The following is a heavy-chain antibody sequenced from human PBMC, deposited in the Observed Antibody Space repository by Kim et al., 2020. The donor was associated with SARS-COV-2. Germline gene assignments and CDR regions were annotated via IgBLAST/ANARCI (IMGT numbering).Heavy chain of an antibody. J-gene: IGHJ4*02. D-gene: IGHD2-21*02. V-gene: IGHV4-39*01. CDR2: IYYSGST. CDR3: ARQTWTVVTAIIDY. Sequence: SETLSLTCTVSGGSISSSSYYWGWIRQPPGKGLEWIGSIYYSGSTYYNPSLKSRVTISVDTSKNQFSLKLSSVTAADTAVYYCARQTWTVVTAIIDYWGQGTLVTVSS. CDR1: GGSISSSSYY.